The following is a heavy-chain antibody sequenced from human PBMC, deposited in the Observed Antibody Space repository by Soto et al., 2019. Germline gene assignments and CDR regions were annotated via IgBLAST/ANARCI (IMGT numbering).Heavy chain of an antibody. D-gene: IGHD3-3*01. CDR3: ARVGILEWTYYFDY. J-gene: IGHJ4*02. CDR1: GGSVSSGSYY. V-gene: IGHV4-61*01. CDR2: IYYSGST. Sequence: PSETVSLTCTVSGGSVSSGSYYWSWIRQPPGKGLEWIGYIYYSGSTNYNPSLKSRVTISVDTSKNQFSLKLSSVTAADTAVYYCARVGILEWTYYFDYWGQGTLVTVSS.